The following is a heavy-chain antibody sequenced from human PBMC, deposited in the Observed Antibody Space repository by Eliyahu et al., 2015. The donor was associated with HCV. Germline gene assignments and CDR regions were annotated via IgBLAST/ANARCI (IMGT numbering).Heavy chain of an antibody. Sequence: QVQLVESGGGVVQPGRSLRLSCAAXGFTXRSYGMHWVRQXPGKGLEXVAVISYDGSNKYYADXVKGRFTISRDNSKNTLYLQMNSLRAEDTTVYYCAKDGITMIVVGRSYGMDVWGQGTTVTVSS. D-gene: IGHD3-22*01. CDR3: AKDGITMIVVGRSYGMDV. V-gene: IGHV3-30*18. CDR2: ISYDGSNK. CDR1: GFTXRSYG. J-gene: IGHJ6*02.